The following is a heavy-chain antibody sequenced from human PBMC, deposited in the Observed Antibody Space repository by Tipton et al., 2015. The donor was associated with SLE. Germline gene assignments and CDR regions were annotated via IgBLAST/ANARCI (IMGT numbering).Heavy chain of an antibody. Sequence: TLSLTCAVYGGSFSGYYWNWTRQPPGKGLEWIGEINHSGSTNYNPSLKSRVTISVDTSKNQFSLKLSSVTAADTAVYYCARGAHYGRYFDYCGQGTLVTVSS. D-gene: IGHD4-17*01. V-gene: IGHV4-34*01. CDR3: ARGAHYGRYFDY. CDR1: GGSFSGYY. J-gene: IGHJ4*02. CDR2: INHSGST.